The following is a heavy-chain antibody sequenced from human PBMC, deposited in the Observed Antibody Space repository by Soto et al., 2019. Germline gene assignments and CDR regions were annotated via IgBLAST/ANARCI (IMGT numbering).Heavy chain of an antibody. Sequence: EMQLLESGGGLVHPGGSLRLSCAASGFTFSSYVMHWVRQAPGKGLEWVSTIIVSGGSTYYADSVKGRFTISRDNSKKMLYLQMNGLRAEDTALYYCAKENGETRGAFPVYFYYGLDVWGQGTAVTVSS. J-gene: IGHJ6*02. CDR3: AKENGETRGAFPVYFYYGLDV. CDR2: IIVSGGST. V-gene: IGHV3-23*01. CDR1: GFTFSSYV. D-gene: IGHD2-21*01.